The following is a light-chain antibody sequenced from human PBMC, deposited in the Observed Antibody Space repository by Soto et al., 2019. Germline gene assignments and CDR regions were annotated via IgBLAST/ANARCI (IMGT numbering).Light chain of an antibody. CDR2: AAS. CDR1: QSISSY. V-gene: IGKV1-39*01. Sequence: DIQMTQSPSSLSASVGDRVTITCRASQSISSYLNWYQQKPGKAPKLLIYAASSLQSGVPSRFSGSGSGTDFTLPISSLQPEDFATYYCQQIYSPPRPFGGGTKVEIK. J-gene: IGKJ4*01. CDR3: QQIYSPPRP.